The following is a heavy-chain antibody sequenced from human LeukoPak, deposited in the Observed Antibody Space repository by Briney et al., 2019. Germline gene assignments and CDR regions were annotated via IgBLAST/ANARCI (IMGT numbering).Heavy chain of an antibody. CDR1: GFTFSSYG. V-gene: IGHV3-30*18. CDR2: ISYDGSNK. D-gene: IGHD3-10*01. CDR3: AKAANYYGSGSYYTN. J-gene: IGHJ4*02. Sequence: GGSLRLSCAASGFTFSSYGMHWVRQAPGKGLEWVAVISYDGSNKDYADSVKGRFTISRDTSKNTLYLQMNSLRAEDTAVYYCAKAANYYGSGSYYTNWGQGTLVTVSS.